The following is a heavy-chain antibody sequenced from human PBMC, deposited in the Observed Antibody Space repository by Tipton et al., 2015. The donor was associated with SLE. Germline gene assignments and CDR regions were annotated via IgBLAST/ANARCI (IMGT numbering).Heavy chain of an antibody. CDR3: AKGESGYYYGMDV. Sequence: SGAEVKKPGESLKISCKGSGYSFTSYWIGWVRQAPGKGLEWVSAISGSGGSTYYADSVKGRFTISRDNSKNTLYLQMNSLRAEDTAVYYCAKGESGYYYGMDVWGQGTTVTVSS. J-gene: IGHJ6*02. CDR1: GYSFTSYW. V-gene: IGHV3-23*01. D-gene: IGHD3-10*01. CDR2: ISGSGGST.